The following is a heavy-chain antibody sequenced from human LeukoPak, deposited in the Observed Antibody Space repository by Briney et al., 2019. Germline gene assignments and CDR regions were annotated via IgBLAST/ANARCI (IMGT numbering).Heavy chain of an antibody. Sequence: ASVKVSCKASGYTFTGNYIHWVRQAPGQGLEWMGWINPNCGGTKFAQKFQGRVTMTRDTSISTAYMDLSRLTSDDTAVYYCARGDRSSSILEDAFDIWGQGTLVTVSS. V-gene: IGHV1-2*02. J-gene: IGHJ3*02. D-gene: IGHD6-6*01. CDR3: ARGDRSSSILEDAFDI. CDR1: GYTFTGNY. CDR2: INPNCGGT.